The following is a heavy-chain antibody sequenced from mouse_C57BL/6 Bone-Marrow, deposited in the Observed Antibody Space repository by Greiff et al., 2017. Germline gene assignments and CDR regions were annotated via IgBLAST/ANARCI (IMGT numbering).Heavy chain of an antibody. CDR1: GYSFTGYY. D-gene: IGHD2-3*01. CDR3: AKDGYPIFDY. J-gene: IGHJ2*01. CDR2: INPSTGGT. V-gene: IGHV1-42*01. Sequence: EVKLQESGPELVKPGASVKISCKASGYSFTGYYMNWVKQSPEKSLEWIGEINPSTGGTTYNQKFKAKATLTVDKSSSTAYMQLKSLTSEDSAVYYCAKDGYPIFDYWGQGTTLTVSS.